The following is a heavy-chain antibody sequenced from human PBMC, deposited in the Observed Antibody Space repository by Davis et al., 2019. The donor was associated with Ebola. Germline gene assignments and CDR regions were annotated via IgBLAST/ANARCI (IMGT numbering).Heavy chain of an antibody. Sequence: SGPTLVKPTETLTLTCTVSGFSLSNARMGVSWIRQPPGKALEWLARIDWDDDKYYSTSLKTRLTISKDTSKNQVVLTMTNMDPVDTATYYCARTREDDSSGYYYPHFDYWGQGTLVTVSS. V-gene: IGHV2-70*11. CDR1: GFSLSNARMG. CDR2: IDWDDDK. J-gene: IGHJ4*02. D-gene: IGHD3-22*01. CDR3: ARTREDDSSGYYYPHFDY.